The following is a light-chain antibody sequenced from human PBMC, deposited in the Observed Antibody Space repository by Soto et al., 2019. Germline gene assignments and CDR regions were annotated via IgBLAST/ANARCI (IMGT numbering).Light chain of an antibody. CDR3: QQYGALPR. Sequence: DIVLTQSPGNLSLSPGERATLSCRASQSVTSSYLAWYQHKPGQAPRLLIYGASSRATGIPDRFSGSGSVTDFTITISRLAPEDFAVYFCQQYGALPRFGQGTRLEIK. J-gene: IGKJ5*01. CDR2: GAS. V-gene: IGKV3-20*01. CDR1: QSVTSSY.